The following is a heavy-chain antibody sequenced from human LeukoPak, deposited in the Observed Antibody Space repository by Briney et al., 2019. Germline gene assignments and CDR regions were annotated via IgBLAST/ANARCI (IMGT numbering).Heavy chain of an antibody. CDR1: GGSISSYY. J-gene: IGHJ4*02. Sequence: SETLSLTCTVSGGSISSYYWSWIRQPPGKGLEWIGYIYYSGSTNYNPSLKSRVTISVDTSKNQFSLKLSSVTAADTAVYYCARTAQSHDILTGYPIGTYYFDYWGQGTLVTVSS. D-gene: IGHD3-9*01. CDR3: ARTAQSHDILTGYPIGTYYFDY. V-gene: IGHV4-59*01. CDR2: IYYSGST.